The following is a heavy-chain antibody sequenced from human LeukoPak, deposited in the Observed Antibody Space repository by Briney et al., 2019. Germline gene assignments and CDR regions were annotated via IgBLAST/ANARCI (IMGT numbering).Heavy chain of an antibody. V-gene: IGHV4-61*02. CDR3: AKTTLVGATWAFDY. Sequence: SETLSLTRTVSGDSISSGSYYWSRIRQPAGKGLEWIGRIYTSGSTNYNPSLKSRVTISVDTSKNQFSLKLSSVTAADTAVYYCAKTTLVGATWAFDYWGQGTLVTVSS. CDR2: IYTSGST. D-gene: IGHD1-26*01. J-gene: IGHJ4*02. CDR1: GDSISSGSYY.